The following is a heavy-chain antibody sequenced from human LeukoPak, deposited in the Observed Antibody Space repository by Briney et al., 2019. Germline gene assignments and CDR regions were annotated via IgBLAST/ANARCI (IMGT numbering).Heavy chain of an antibody. CDR1: GFTFSSNS. CDR2: IYSDNT. J-gene: IGHJ4*02. CDR3: ARRAGAYSHAYDY. D-gene: IGHD4/OR15-4a*01. Sequence: GGSLRLSCTVSGFTFSSNSMSWVRQAPGKGLEWVSFIYSDNTHYSDSVKGRFTISRDNSKNTLYLQMNSLRAEDTAVYYCARRAGAYSHAYDYWGQGTLVTVSS. V-gene: IGHV3-53*01.